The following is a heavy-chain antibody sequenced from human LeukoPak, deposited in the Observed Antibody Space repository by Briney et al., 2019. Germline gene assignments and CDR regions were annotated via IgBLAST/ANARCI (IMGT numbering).Heavy chain of an antibody. CDR1: GYTFTSYY. J-gene: IGHJ5*02. D-gene: IGHD4-17*01. Sequence: ASVKVSCKASGYTFTSYYMHWVRQAPGQRLEWMGWINTGNGNTAYSQEFQGRVTITRDTSASTAYMELSSLRSEDMAVYYCARGGDYDDWGNWFDPWGQGTLVTVSS. CDR3: ARGGDYDDWGNWFDP. CDR2: INTGNGNT. V-gene: IGHV1-3*03.